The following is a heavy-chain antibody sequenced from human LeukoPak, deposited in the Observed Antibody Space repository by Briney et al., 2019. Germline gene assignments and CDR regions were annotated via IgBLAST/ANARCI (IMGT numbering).Heavy chain of an antibody. J-gene: IGHJ4*02. CDR2: IYYSGST. V-gene: IGHV4-30-4*08. CDR3: ARNDIGGDYFDY. D-gene: IGHD3-9*01. CDR1: GGSISSSSYY. Sequence: SETLSLTCTVSGGSISSSSYYWGWIRQPPGKGLEWIGYIYYSGSTYYNPSLKSRVTISVDTSKNQFSLKLSSVTAADTAVYYCARNDIGGDYFDYWGQGTLVTVSS.